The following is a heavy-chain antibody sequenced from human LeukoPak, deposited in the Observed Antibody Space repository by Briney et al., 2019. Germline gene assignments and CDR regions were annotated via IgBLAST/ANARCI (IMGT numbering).Heavy chain of an antibody. D-gene: IGHD6-13*01. CDR3: ARGVRHSSRGYNWFDP. J-gene: IGHJ5*02. CDR2: IYTSGST. V-gene: IGHV4-4*07. CDR1: GGSISSYY. Sequence: SETLSLTCTVSGGSISSYYWSWIRQPAGKGLEWIVRIYTSGSTNYNPSLKSRVTMSVDTSKNQFSLKLSSVTAADTAVYYCARGVRHSSRGYNWFDPWGQGTLVTVSS.